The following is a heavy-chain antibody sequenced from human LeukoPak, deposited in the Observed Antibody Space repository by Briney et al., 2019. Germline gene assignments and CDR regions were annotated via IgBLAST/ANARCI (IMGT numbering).Heavy chain of an antibody. V-gene: IGHV3-21*01. J-gene: IGHJ5*02. Sequence: PGGSLRLSCAASGFTFSSYSMNWVRQAPGKGLEWVSSISSSSSYIYYADSVKGRFTISRDNAKNSLYLQMNSLRAEDTAVYYCARDSRSSSWYLNWFDPWGQGTLVTVSS. CDR1: GFTFSSYS. D-gene: IGHD6-13*01. CDR2: ISSSSSYI. CDR3: ARDSRSSSWYLNWFDP.